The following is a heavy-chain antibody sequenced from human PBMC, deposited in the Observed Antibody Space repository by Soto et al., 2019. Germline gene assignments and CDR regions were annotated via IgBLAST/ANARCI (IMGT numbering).Heavy chain of an antibody. CDR3: AKDGTAAGPPYSWYFDI. V-gene: IGHV3-23*01. CDR1: GFTFSTYS. D-gene: IGHD6-13*01. CDR2: TSGSGGST. Sequence: EVQLLESGGDLVQPGGSLRLSCAASGFTFSTYSMSWVRQAPGKGLEWVSVTSGSGGSTYYADSVKGRFTISRENSKNTLYLQMNSLRAEDTALYYCAKDGTAAGPPYSWYFDIWGRGTLLTVSS. J-gene: IGHJ2*01.